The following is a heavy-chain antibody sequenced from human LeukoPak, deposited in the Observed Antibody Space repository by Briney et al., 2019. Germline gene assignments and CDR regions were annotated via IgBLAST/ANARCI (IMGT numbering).Heavy chain of an antibody. CDR2: VFCTGMT. D-gene: IGHD3-22*01. J-gene: IGHJ3*01. CDR3: ARLLDNDISGDPDTFDV. CDR1: GGSLSGRY. V-gene: IGHV4-59*11. Sequence: PSEALSLTCTVSGGSLSGRYWSWIRQPPGKRLEWIGYVFCTGMTKYNPSLQSRVTISIDTSKSQFSLKLTSVTSADTAVHSCARLLDNDISGDPDTFDVWGHGKTVIASS.